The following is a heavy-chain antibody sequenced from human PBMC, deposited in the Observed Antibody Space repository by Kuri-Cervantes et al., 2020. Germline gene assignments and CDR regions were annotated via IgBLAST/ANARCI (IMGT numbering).Heavy chain of an antibody. CDR3: AKPLSIAAAGGWYFDL. Sequence: GGSLRLSCAASGFTFSDYYMSWIRQAPGKGLEWVSATSGSGGSTYYADSVKGRFTISRDNSKNTLYLQMNGLRAEDTAVYYCAKPLSIAAAGGWYFDLWGRGTLVTVSS. CDR1: GFTFSDYY. CDR2: TSGSGGST. J-gene: IGHJ2*01. D-gene: IGHD6-13*01. V-gene: IGHV3-23*01.